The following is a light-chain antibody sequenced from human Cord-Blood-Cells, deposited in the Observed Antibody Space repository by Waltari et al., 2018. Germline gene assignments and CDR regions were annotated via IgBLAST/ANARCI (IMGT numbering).Light chain of an antibody. CDR2: DVS. CDR3: CSYAGSYPYV. V-gene: IGLV2-11*01. Sequence: QSALTQPRSVSGSPGQSVTISCTGTSSDVGGYNYVSWYPQHPGKAHKPMIYDVSNRPAGVPGGVPGSKSGNTASRTISGLQAEDEADYYFCSYAGSYPYVFGTGTKVTVL. CDR1: SSDVGGYNY. J-gene: IGLJ1*01.